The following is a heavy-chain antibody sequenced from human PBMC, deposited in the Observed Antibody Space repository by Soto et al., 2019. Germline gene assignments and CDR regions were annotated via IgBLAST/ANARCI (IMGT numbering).Heavy chain of an antibody. J-gene: IGHJ6*02. Sequence: SETLSLTCTVSGGSISSGGYYWSWIRQHPGKGLEWIGYIYYSGSTYYNPSLKSRVTISVDTSKNQFSLKLSSVTAADTAVYYCARDAQKDGDYERDYYYYYGMDVWGQGTTVTVSS. CDR2: IYYSGST. CDR1: GGSISSGGYY. CDR3: ARDAQKDGDYERDYYYYYGMDV. V-gene: IGHV4-31*03. D-gene: IGHD4-17*01.